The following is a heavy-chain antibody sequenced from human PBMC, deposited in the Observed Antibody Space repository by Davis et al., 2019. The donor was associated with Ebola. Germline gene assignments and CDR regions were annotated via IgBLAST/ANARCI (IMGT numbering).Heavy chain of an antibody. CDR1: GYTFTTYD. Sequence: AASVKVSCKASGYTFTTYDINWVRQATGQGLEWMGWMNPSSGNTGYAQKFQGRVTMTRNTSITTAYMELSGLNFDDTDVYYCTRGIARRQLGSWFDPWGQGTPVTVSS. V-gene: IGHV1-8*01. D-gene: IGHD6-6*01. CDR3: TRGIARRQLGSWFDP. CDR2: MNPSSGNT. J-gene: IGHJ5*02.